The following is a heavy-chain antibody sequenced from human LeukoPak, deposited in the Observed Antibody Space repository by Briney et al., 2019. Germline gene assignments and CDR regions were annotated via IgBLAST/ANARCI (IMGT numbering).Heavy chain of an antibody. Sequence: GGSLRLSCAASGVTFSSYAMHRVRQAPGKGREWVGGISYDGSNKYYADTVKGRFTTSSDNPNNTLYLQMNSLSAEDTAAYSSARAPSNGYYYYFDYWGQGTLVTVSS. CDR3: ARAPSNGYYYYFDY. CDR1: GVTFSSYA. V-gene: IGHV3-30-3*01. J-gene: IGHJ4*02. D-gene: IGHD3-22*01. CDR2: ISYDGSNK.